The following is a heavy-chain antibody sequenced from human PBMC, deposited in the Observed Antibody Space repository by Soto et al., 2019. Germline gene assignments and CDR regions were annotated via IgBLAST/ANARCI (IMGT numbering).Heavy chain of an antibody. CDR2: ISGSGGST. CDR3: AKDLFSHNWNYFDY. CDR1: GFTFSSYA. D-gene: IGHD1-20*01. V-gene: IGHV3-23*01. Sequence: GGSLRLSCVASGFTFSSYAMSWVRQAPGKGLEWVSAISGSGGSTYYADSVKGRFTISRDNSKNTLYLQMNSLRAEDTAVYYCAKDLFSHNWNYFDYWGQGTLVTVSS. J-gene: IGHJ4*02.